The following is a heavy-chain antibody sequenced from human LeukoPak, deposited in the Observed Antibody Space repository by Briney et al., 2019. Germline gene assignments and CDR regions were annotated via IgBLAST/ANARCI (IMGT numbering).Heavy chain of an antibody. CDR2: IVPIFGSA. D-gene: IGHD5-24*01. V-gene: IGHV1-69*06. CDR1: GGTFSTYA. J-gene: IGHJ5*01. Sequence: SVKVSCKASGGTFSTYAISWVRQAPGQGLEWMGRIVPIFGSANYAQKFQGRVTITADKSTSPAYMELSSLSSEDTAMYYCAREGRDAYDFDSWGQGTLVTVSS. CDR3: AREGRDAYDFDS.